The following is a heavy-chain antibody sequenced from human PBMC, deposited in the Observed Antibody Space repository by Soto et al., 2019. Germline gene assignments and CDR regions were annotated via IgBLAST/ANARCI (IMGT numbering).Heavy chain of an antibody. Sequence: QVQLVKSGGGVVQPGRSLRLSCAASGFTFSSYGMHWVRQAPGKGLEWVAVISYDGSNKYYADSVKGRFTISRDNSKNTLYLQMNSLRAEDTAVYYCAKGPSSWNFDYWGQGTLVTVSS. CDR2: ISYDGSNK. J-gene: IGHJ4*02. D-gene: IGHD6-13*01. CDR3: AKGPSSWNFDY. CDR1: GFTFSSYG. V-gene: IGHV3-30*18.